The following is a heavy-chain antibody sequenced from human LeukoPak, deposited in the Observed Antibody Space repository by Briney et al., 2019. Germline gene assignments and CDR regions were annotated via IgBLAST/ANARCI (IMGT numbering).Heavy chain of an antibody. Sequence: RASVKVSCKTSGYTFTTYAIHWVRQAPGQGLEWMGWINCGNGRTKYSQKLHDRVTITRDTSASTAYMELSSLRSEDTAVCYCTRDNGYQLIWWWGQGTLVTVSS. V-gene: IGHV1-3*01. CDR1: GYTFTTYA. D-gene: IGHD2-2*01. J-gene: IGHJ4*02. CDR2: INCGNGRT. CDR3: TRDNGYQLIWW.